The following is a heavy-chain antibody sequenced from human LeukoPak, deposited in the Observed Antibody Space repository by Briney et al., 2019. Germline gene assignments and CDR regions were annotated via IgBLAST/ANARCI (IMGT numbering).Heavy chain of an antibody. J-gene: IGHJ4*02. Sequence: SETLSLTCGLYGGSFSSHYWSWIRQPPGEGLEWIGQISHTGGTIYNPSLKSRVTISVDTSKNQFSLKLSSVTAADTAVYYCARAVIRNYDYVWGSYRYNPYFDYWGQGTLVTVSS. CDR1: GGSFSSHY. D-gene: IGHD3-16*02. CDR3: ARAVIRNYDYVWGSYRYNPYFDY. V-gene: IGHV4-34*01. CDR2: ISHTGGT.